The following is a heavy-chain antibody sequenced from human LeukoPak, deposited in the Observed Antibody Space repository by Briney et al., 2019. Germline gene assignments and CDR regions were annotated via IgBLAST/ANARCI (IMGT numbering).Heavy chain of an antibody. V-gene: IGHV3-23*01. Sequence: AGGSLRLSCAASGFTFSNHAMSWVRQTPGKGLEWVSAISGSGNSAYYADSVKGRFTISRDTSKNTLFLQIDSLRAEDTAVYYCAKASGSTGYYYFDSWGQGTLVTVSS. CDR3: AKASGSTGYYYFDS. D-gene: IGHD3-22*01. CDR1: GFTFSNHA. CDR2: ISGSGNSA. J-gene: IGHJ4*02.